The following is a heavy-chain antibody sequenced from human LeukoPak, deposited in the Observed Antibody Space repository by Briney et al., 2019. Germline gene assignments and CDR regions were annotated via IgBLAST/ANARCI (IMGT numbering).Heavy chain of an antibody. D-gene: IGHD6-19*01. Sequence: ASVKVSCKASGGTFSSYAISWVRQAPGQGLEWMGRIIPILGIANYVQKFQGRVTITADKSTSTAYMELSSLRSEDTAVYYCARDSAVAGTSHGYWGQGTLVTVSS. CDR2: IIPILGIA. CDR1: GGTFSSYA. V-gene: IGHV1-69*04. CDR3: ARDSAVAGTSHGY. J-gene: IGHJ4*02.